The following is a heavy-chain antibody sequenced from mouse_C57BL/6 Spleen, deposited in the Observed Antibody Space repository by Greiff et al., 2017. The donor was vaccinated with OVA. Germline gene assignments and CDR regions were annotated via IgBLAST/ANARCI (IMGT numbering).Heavy chain of an antibody. CDR1: GFTFSSYA. J-gene: IGHJ3*01. CDR2: ISSGGDYI. Sequence: EVKLEESGEGLVKPGGSLKLSCAASGFTFSSYAMSWVRQTPEKRLEWVAYISSGGDYIYYADTVKGRFTISRDNARNTLYLQMSSLKSEDTAMYYCTRGGPTLAYWGQGTLVTVSA. V-gene: IGHV5-9-1*02. CDR3: TRGGPTLAY.